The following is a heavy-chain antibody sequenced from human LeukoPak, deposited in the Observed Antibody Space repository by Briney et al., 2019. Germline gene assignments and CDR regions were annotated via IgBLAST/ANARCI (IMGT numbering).Heavy chain of an antibody. CDR3: ARHYYDADGYLDY. V-gene: IGHV1-46*01. J-gene: IGHJ4*02. Sequence: ASVKVSCKASGYTFTSYYIHWVRQAPGQGLEWMGIINPSGGNTSYAQNFQGRVTMTRDTSTSTVYMKLNSLRSEDTAMYYCARHYYDADGYLDYWGQGTLVTVPS. D-gene: IGHD3-22*01. CDR2: INPSGGNT. CDR1: GYTFTSYY.